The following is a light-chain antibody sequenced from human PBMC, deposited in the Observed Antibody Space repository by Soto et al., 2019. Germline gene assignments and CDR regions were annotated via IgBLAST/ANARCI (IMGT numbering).Light chain of an antibody. V-gene: IGLV1-44*01. J-gene: IGLJ1*01. CDR3: AAWDDSLNAYV. CDR2: SND. CDR1: VSNIGSNT. Sequence: QSVLTQPPSASGPPGRRVTISCSGSVSNIGSNTVNCYQHLPGTAPRFLIYSNDQRPSGVPDRVSGSKSGTSASLAISGLQSEDEADYYCAAWDDSLNAYVFGTGTKVTVL.